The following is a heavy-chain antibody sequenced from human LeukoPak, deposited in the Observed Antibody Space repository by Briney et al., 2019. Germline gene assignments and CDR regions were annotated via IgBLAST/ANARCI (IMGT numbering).Heavy chain of an antibody. J-gene: IGHJ6*03. V-gene: IGHV4-59*01. D-gene: IGHD1-1*01. CDR2: IYYSGST. CDR3: ARGRVSSSTWYSTYYHYFYMDV. CDR1: GGSFSGYY. Sequence: SETLSLTCAVYGGSFSGYYWSWIRQPPGKELEWIGYIYYSGSTNYNPSLKSRVTISVDTSKNQFSLKLRSVTAADTAVYFCARGRVSSSTWYSTYYHYFYMDVWGKGTTVTVSS.